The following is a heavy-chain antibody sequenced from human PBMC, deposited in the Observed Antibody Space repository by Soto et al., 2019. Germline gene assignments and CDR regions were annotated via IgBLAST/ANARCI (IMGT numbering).Heavy chain of an antibody. CDR2: ISSSGSTI. Sequence: PGGSLRLSCAASGFTFSSYEMNWVRQAPGKGLEWVSYISSSGSTIYYADSVKGRFAISRDNAKNSLYLQMNSLRAEDTAVYYCARGDGYYLDYWGQGTLVTVSS. CDR3: ARGDGYYLDY. D-gene: IGHD1-26*01. J-gene: IGHJ4*02. CDR1: GFTFSSYE. V-gene: IGHV3-48*03.